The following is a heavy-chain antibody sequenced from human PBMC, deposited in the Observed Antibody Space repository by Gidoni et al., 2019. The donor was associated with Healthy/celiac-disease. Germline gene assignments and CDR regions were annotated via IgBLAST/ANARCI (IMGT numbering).Heavy chain of an antibody. CDR3: AREFPIYYGMDV. CDR1: GGSISSSSYY. CDR2: IYYSGST. Sequence: QLQLQESGPGLVTPSETLSLTCTVSGGSISSSSYYWGWIRQPPGKGLEWIGSIYYSGSTYYNPSLKSRVTISVDTSKNQFSLKLSSVTAADTAVYYCAREFPIYYGMDVWGQGTTVTVSS. D-gene: IGHD2-21*01. J-gene: IGHJ6*02. V-gene: IGHV4-39*01.